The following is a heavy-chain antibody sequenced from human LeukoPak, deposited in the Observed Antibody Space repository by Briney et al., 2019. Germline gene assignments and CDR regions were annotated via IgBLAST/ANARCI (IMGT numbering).Heavy chain of an antibody. J-gene: IGHJ4*02. CDR2: IWYDGSNK. Sequence: GTSLRLSCAASGFTFSSYAMHWVRQAPGEGLEWVAVIWYDGSNKYYADSVKGRFTISRDNPKNTLYVQMNSLRAEDTAVYYCARGRGADYGGNSGYFDYWGQGTLVTVSS. D-gene: IGHD4-23*01. CDR1: GFTFSSYA. CDR3: ARGRGADYGGNSGYFDY. V-gene: IGHV3-33*08.